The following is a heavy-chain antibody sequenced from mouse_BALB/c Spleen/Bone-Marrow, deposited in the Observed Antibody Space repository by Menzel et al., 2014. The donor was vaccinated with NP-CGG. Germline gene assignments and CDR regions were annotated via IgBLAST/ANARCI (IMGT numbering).Heavy chain of an antibody. CDR1: GYTFTDYE. CDR3: TRLDSSGYGAY. Sequence: QVQLQQSGAELVRPGASVTLSCKASGYTFTDYEMHWLKQTPVHGLEWIGAIDPETGGTAYNQKFKGRATLTTDKSSSTAYMELRSLTSEDSAVSYCTRLDSSGYGAYWGQGTLVTVSA. D-gene: IGHD3-2*01. J-gene: IGHJ3*01. CDR2: IDPETGGT. V-gene: IGHV1-15*01.